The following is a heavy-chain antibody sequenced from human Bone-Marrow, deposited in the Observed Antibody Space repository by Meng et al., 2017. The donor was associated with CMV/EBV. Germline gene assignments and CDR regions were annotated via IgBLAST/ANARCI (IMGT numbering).Heavy chain of an antibody. CDR1: GFTFDDYA. J-gene: IGHJ6*02. CDR3: AKGGAAPNHYLDMDA. V-gene: IGHV3-9*01. CDR2: ISWNSGSI. Sequence: GGSLRLSCAASGFTFDDYAMHWVRQAPGKGLEWVSGISWNSGSIGYADSVKGRFTISRDNAKNSLYLQMNSLRAEDTALYYCAKGGAAPNHYLDMDAWGQGTTVTVSS. D-gene: IGHD3-10*01.